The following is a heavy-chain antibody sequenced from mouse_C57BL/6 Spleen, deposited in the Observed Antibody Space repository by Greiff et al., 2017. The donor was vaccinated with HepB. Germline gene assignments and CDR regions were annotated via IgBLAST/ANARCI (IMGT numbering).Heavy chain of an antibody. CDR2: IDPSDSYT. J-gene: IGHJ3*01. CDR3: ARKGPYGTYSPFAY. CDR1: GYTFTSYW. D-gene: IGHD1-1*02. Sequence: QVQLQQPGAELVMPGASVKLSCKASGYTFTSYWMHWVKQRPGQGLEWIGEIDPSDSYTNYNQKFKGKSTLTVDKSSSTAYMQLSSLTSEDSAVYYCARKGPYGTYSPFAYWGQGTLVTVSA. V-gene: IGHV1-69*01.